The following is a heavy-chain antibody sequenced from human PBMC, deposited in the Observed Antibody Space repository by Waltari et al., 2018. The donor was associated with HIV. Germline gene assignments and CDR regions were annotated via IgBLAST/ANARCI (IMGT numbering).Heavy chain of an antibody. CDR2: MFSDWRS. CDR3: VRGVRYFGT. J-gene: IGHJ1*01. Sequence: EVQLVQSGGGAVSPEESLRLSCVVSETLVGDNYMSWVRLPPGKGLLWVAVMFSDWRSGDEQYVHSCFAVRRDNAKKKAVVQSDSTWGADCAIYFRVRGVRYFGTWGHGGFVSVS. CDR1: ETLVGDNY. V-gene: IGHV3-53*03. D-gene: IGHD3-9*01.